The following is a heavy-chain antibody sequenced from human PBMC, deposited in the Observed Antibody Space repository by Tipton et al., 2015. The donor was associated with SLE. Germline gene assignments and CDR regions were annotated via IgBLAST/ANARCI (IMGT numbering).Heavy chain of an antibody. Sequence: TLSLTCTVSGASVSSHYLNWIRQTPGKGLEWIGYIHYNRDTNYHPSLKSRVTISVDTSKNQLSLKLTSVTAADTAVYYCARGSVVADDYWGQGTLVTVSS. CDR3: ARGSVVADDY. V-gene: IGHV4-59*02. CDR2: IHYNRDT. J-gene: IGHJ4*02. D-gene: IGHD2-15*01. CDR1: GASVSSHY.